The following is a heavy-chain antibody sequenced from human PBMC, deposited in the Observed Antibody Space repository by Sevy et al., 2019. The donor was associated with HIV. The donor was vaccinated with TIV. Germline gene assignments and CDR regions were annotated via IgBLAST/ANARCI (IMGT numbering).Heavy chain of an antibody. Sequence: GGSLRLSCAASGFXFYTYGMHWVRQAPGKGLDWVAVINXDXSNKYYADSVKGRLTISRDNSKNTLYLQMNSLRAEDTAXYYCARXNLHXFDPXGQGTLVTVSS. CDR1: GFXFYTYG. CDR3: ARXNLHXFDP. V-gene: IGHV3-33*01. CDR2: INXDXSNK. J-gene: IGHJ5*02.